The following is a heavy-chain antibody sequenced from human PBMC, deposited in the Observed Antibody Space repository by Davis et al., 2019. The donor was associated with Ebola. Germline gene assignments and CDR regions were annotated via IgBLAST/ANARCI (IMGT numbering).Heavy chain of an antibody. CDR1: GFTFSRYA. V-gene: IGHV3-23*01. Sequence: GSLRLSCAASGFTFSRYAMSWVRQAPGKGLEWVSAISGSGISTYYADSVKGRFTISRDNSKNTLYLQMNSLKAEDTAVYYCANHYGDYVFDYWGQGTLVTVSS. J-gene: IGHJ4*02. CDR3: ANHYGDYVFDY. D-gene: IGHD4-17*01. CDR2: ISGSGIST.